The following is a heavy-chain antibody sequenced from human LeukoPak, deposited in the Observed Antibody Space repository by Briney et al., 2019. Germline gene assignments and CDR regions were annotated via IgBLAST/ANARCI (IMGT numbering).Heavy chain of an antibody. CDR2: IVVGSGNR. J-gene: IGHJ1*01. D-gene: IGHD1-14*01. V-gene: IGHV1-58*02. CDR3: AAGTSGRPECFQH. CDR1: GFTFTSSA. Sequence: PRASVKVCCKASGFTFTSSAMQWVRQARGQRLEWIGWIVVGSGNRNYAQKFQERVSITRDMSTGTAYMELSSLRSEDTAVYFCAAGTSGRPECFQHWGQGTLVTVSS.